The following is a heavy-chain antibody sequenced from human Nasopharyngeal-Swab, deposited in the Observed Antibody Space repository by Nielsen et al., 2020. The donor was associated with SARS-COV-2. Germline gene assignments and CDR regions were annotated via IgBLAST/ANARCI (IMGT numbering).Heavy chain of an antibody. CDR3: ARGGYSYGELNDAFDV. J-gene: IGHJ3*01. D-gene: IGHD5-18*01. V-gene: IGHV3-72*01. CDR2: SRKNSNSYTT. Sequence: WMRQPPGKGLEWVGRSRKNSNSYTTEYAASVRGRFTISRDDSKNSLYLQMNSLKTEDTAVYYCARGGYSYGELNDAFDVWGQGTMVTVSS.